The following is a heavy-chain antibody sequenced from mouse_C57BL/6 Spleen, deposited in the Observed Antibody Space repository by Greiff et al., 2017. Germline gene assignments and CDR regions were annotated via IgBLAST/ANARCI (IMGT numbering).Heavy chain of an antibody. V-gene: IGHV5-17*01. J-gene: IGHJ3*01. CDR1: GFTFSDYG. D-gene: IGHD2-4*01. CDR3: AREDYDRAWFAY. Sequence: EVMLVESGGGLVKPGGSLKLSCAASGFTFSDYGMHWVRQAPEKGLEWVAYISSGSSTIYYADTVKGRFTISRDNAKNTLFLQMSSLRSEDTAMYYCAREDYDRAWFAYWGQGTLVTVSA. CDR2: ISSGSSTI.